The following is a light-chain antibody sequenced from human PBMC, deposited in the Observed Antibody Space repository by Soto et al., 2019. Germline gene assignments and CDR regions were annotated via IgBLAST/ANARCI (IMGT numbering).Light chain of an antibody. CDR2: GAS. V-gene: IGKV3-20*01. CDR3: QQYGSSPRT. J-gene: IGKJ2*01. CDR1: QSVTSSY. Sequence: EIVLTQSPGTLSLSPGERATLSCRASQSVTSSYLAWYQQKPGQAPRLLIYGASSRATGIPDRFSGSGSGTDFTLTINRLKPEDFAVYYCQQYGSSPRTFGQGTTLEI.